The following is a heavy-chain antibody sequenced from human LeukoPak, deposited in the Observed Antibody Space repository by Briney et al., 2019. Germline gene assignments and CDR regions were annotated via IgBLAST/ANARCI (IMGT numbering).Heavy chain of an antibody. CDR1: GYSFTNYW. Sequence: LGESLKISCKGSGYSFTNYWIGWVRQMPGKGLEWIGTIYPGDSDTRYSPSLQGQVTISADKSISTAYLEWSSLKASDTAMYYCVSAQNYYDSSGYWNFDQWGQGTLVTVSS. CDR2: IYPGDSDT. CDR3: VSAQNYYDSSGYWNFDQ. J-gene: IGHJ4*02. V-gene: IGHV5-51*01. D-gene: IGHD3-22*01.